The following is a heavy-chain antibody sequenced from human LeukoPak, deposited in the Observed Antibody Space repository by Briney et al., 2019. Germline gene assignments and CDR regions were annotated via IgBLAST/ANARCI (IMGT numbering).Heavy chain of an antibody. CDR2: IRQDGGQR. CDR1: GFTFNRYY. V-gene: IGHV3-7*01. CDR3: ARGSSFFASGTYCDY. D-gene: IGHD3-10*01. J-gene: IGHJ4*02. Sequence: GGSLRLSCAAPGFTFNRYYMSWVRQAPGKGLEWVAHIRQDGGQRYYVDSVKGRFTISRDNAKNSMLLQMDSLRDEDTAVYYCARGSSFFASGTYCDYWGQGTLVTVSS.